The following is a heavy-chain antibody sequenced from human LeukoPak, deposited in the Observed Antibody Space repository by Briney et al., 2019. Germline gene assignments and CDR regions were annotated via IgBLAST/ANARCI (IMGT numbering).Heavy chain of an antibody. CDR1: GFTFSSYG. D-gene: IGHD6-6*01. Sequence: GGSLRLSCAASGFTFSSYGMHWVRQAPGKGLEWVAVIWYDGSNKYYADSVKGRFTISRDNSKNTLYLQMNSLRAEDTAVYYCAREGARIAARGGFDYWGRGTLVTVSS. J-gene: IGHJ4*02. V-gene: IGHV3-33*01. CDR2: IWYDGSNK. CDR3: AREGARIAARGGFDY.